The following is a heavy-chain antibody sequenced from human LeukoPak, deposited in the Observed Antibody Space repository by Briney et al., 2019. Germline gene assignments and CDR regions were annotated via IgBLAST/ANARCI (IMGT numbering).Heavy chain of an antibody. CDR1: GGSISGYY. V-gene: IGHV4-4*07. CDR2: IYTSGST. J-gene: IGHJ4*02. D-gene: IGHD1-26*01. CDR3: ARENSGSYREFDY. Sequence: SETLSLTCTVSGGSISGYYWSWIRQPAGKGLEWIGRIYTSGSTNYNASLKSRVSMSVDTSKNQFSLKLSSVTAADTAVFYCARENSGSYREFDYWGQGTLVTVSS.